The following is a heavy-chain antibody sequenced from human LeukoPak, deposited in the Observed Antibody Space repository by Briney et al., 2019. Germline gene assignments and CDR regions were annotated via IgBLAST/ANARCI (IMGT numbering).Heavy chain of an antibody. Sequence: GGSLRLSCAASGFTFNTYAMSWVRQAPGKGLEWVSAISGSGGSTYYADSVKGRFTISRDNSKNTLYLQMNILRAEDTAVYYCAKNLGPVDYWGQGTLVTVSS. V-gene: IGHV3-23*01. CDR3: AKNLGPVDY. J-gene: IGHJ4*02. CDR2: ISGSGGST. CDR1: GFTFNTYA.